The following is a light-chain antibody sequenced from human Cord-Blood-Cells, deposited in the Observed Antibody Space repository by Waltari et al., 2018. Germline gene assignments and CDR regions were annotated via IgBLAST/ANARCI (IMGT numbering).Light chain of an antibody. V-gene: IGKV1-33*01. CDR1: QDISNY. Sequence: DIQMTQSPSSLSASVGDRVTITCQASQDISNYVNWYQQKPGKAPKLLTYDASNLETGVPSRVSGSGSGTDFTFTISSLQPEDIATYYCQQYDKLPRSFGQGTKLEIK. CDR2: DAS. J-gene: IGKJ2*03. CDR3: QQYDKLPRS.